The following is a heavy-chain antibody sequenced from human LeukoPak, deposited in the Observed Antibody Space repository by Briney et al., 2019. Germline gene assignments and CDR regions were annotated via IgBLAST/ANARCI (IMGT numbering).Heavy chain of an antibody. CDR1: GYTFTSYG. V-gene: IGHV1-18*01. D-gene: IGHD3-3*01. CDR2: ISAYNGNI. CDR3: AREAILQYYYYMDV. Sequence: ASVKVSCKASGYTFTSYGISWVRQAPGQGLEWMGWISAYNGNIKYAQKLQGRVTMTKDTSTSTAYMELRSLRSDDTAVYYCAREAILQYYYYMDVWSKGTTVTVSS. J-gene: IGHJ6*03.